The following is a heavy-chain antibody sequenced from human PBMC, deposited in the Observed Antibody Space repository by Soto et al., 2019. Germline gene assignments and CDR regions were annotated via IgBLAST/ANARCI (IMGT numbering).Heavy chain of an antibody. CDR3: ARDGVYDYVWGSYRPKGDFYYYYYGMDV. J-gene: IGHJ6*02. D-gene: IGHD3-16*02. Sequence: SVKVSCKTSGGTFSSCAISWVRQAPGQGLEWMGGIIPIFGTANYAQNFQGRVTITADESTSTAYMELSSLRSEDTAVYYCARDGVYDYVWGSYRPKGDFYYYYYGMDVGGQGTTVNVSS. CDR2: IIPIFGTA. V-gene: IGHV1-69*13. CDR1: GGTFSSCA.